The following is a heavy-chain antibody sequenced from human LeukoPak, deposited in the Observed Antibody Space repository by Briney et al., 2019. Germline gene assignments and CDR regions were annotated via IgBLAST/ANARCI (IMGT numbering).Heavy chain of an antibody. CDR3: AHRAGYCSGGSCYGDWFDP. CDR2: ISWNDDK. J-gene: IGHJ5*02. D-gene: IGHD2-15*01. CDR1: GFSLSTSGVG. Sequence: KSGPTLVKPTQTLTLTCTFSGFSLSTSGVGVGWIRQSPGKALEWLALISWNDDKRFSPSLRSRLTITKDTSKNQVVLTMTNMDPVDTATYYCAHRAGYCSGGSCYGDWFDPWGQGTQVTVSS. V-gene: IGHV2-5*01.